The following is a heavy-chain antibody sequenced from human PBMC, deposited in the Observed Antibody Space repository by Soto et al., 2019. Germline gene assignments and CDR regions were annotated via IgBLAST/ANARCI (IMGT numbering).Heavy chain of an antibody. Sequence: GEALKISCKGSGYSFTRYWISWVRQMPGKGLAGMGRIDPSDSYTNYSPAFQGHVTISADKSISTAYLQWRSLKASDTVMYYFARTIGYSYGYDYYYGLDVWGQGTTVTVSS. CDR2: IDPSDSYT. V-gene: IGHV5-10-1*01. CDR3: ARTIGYSYGYDYYYGLDV. J-gene: IGHJ6*02. D-gene: IGHD5-18*01. CDR1: GYSFTRYW.